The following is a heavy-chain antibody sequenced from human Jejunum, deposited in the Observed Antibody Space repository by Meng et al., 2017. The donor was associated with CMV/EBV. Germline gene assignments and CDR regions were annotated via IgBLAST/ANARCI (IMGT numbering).Heavy chain of an antibody. CDR3: ARGFAYTNYFDS. Sequence: GSGSTFTTYWIGWLRQMPGKGLEWIGIINPDGSDTKYSPSFQGQVTVSADRSTSTAYLQWSSLKASDTAVYYCARGFAYTNYFDSWGQGTLVTVSS. CDR2: INPDGSDT. D-gene: IGHD3-16*01. V-gene: IGHV5-51*01. CDR1: GSTFTTYW. J-gene: IGHJ4*02.